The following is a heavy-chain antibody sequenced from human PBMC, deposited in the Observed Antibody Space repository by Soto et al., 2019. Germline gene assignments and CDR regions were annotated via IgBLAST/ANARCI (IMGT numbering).Heavy chain of an antibody. CDR1: GFTFSSYA. CDR2: ISGSGGST. V-gene: IGHV3-23*01. Sequence: EVQLLESGGGLVQPGGSLRLSCAASGFTFSSYAMSWVRQAPGKGLEWVSVISGSGGSTYYADSVKGRFTISRDNSKNTLYRQMNSLRAEDTAVDYCAKRGSGSQFDYWGQGTLVTVSS. CDR3: AKRGSGSQFDY. D-gene: IGHD1-26*01. J-gene: IGHJ4*02.